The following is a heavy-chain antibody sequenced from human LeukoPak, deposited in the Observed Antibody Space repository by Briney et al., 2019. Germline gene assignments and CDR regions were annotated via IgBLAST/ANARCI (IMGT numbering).Heavy chain of an antibody. CDR1: GGSFSGYY. CDR2: INHSGST. CDR3: ARGYGDFWSGSYGD. J-gene: IGHJ4*02. V-gene: IGHV4-34*01. Sequence: PSETLSLTCAVYGGSFSGYYWCWIRQPPGKGLEWIGEINHSGSTNYNPSLKSRVTISVDTSKNQFSLKLSSVTAADTAVYYCARGYGDFWSGSYGDWGQGTLVTVSS. D-gene: IGHD3-3*01.